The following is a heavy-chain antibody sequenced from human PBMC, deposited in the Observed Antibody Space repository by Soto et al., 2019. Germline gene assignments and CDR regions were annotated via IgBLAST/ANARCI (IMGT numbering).Heavy chain of an antibody. V-gene: IGHV3-23*01. CDR3: AKLGFCSGGTCHLDYYNGVDV. CDR2: IGSGGTT. CDR1: GFSFSSHA. Sequence: EVQLLESGGGVVQPGGSLRLSCAASGFSFSSHAMTWVRQAPGQGLEWVSTIGSGGTTYYADSVKGRFTISRDNSKNTQSLQMNSLRVEDTGVYYCAKLGFCSGGTCHLDYYNGVDVWGQGTTVTVSS. D-gene: IGHD2-15*01. J-gene: IGHJ6*02.